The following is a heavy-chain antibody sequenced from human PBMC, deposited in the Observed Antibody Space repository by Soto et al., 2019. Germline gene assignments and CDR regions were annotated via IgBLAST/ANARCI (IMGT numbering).Heavy chain of an antibody. CDR3: VRHGNGTQDSFDN. J-gene: IGHJ4*02. V-gene: IGHV5-10-1*01. CDR2: IDPSDSYT. CDR1: GYRFISYW. Sequence: GESLKLSCKGSGYRFISYWISWVRQMPGKGLEWMWRIDPSDSYTTYSASFQGHVTISRDKSTSTAYLQLRSLEAADNAKYYWVRHGNGTQDSFDNWGQGILVTVSS. D-gene: IGHD1-26*01.